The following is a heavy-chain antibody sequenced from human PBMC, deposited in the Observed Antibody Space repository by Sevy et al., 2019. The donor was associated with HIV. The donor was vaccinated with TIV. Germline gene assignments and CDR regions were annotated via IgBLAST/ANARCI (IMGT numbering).Heavy chain of an antibody. CDR1: GFTFSSYS. V-gene: IGHV3-21*01. D-gene: IGHD3-22*01. CDR3: ARDLDQGYYYDSSGYFY. J-gene: IGHJ4*02. Sequence: GESLKISCAASGFTFSSYSMNWVRQAPGKGLEWVSSISSSSSYIYYADSVKGRFTISRDNAKNSLYLQMNSLRAEDTAVYYCARDLDQGYYYDSSGYFYWGQGTLVTVSS. CDR2: ISSSSSYI.